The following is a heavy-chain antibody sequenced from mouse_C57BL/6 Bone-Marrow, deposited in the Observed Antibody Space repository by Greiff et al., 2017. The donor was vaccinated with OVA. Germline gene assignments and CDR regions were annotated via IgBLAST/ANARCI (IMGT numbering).Heavy chain of an antibody. CDR3: ARYHYYGSSCYWYFDG. Sequence: VQLQQSGAELVRPGTSVTMSCKASGYTFTNYWIGWAKQRPGHGLEWIGDIYPGGGYTNYNEKVKGKATLTADKASSTAYMQCSSLTSEDAAIYYCARYHYYGSSCYWYFDGWGTGTTVTVSS. CDR1: GYTFTNYW. J-gene: IGHJ1*03. D-gene: IGHD1-1*01. V-gene: IGHV1-63*01. CDR2: IYPGGGYT.